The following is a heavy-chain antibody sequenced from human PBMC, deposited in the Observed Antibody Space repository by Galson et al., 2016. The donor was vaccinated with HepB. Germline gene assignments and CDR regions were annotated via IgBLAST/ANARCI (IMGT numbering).Heavy chain of an antibody. Sequence: SLRLSCAASGFTFSSYAMSWVRQAPGKGLEWISSISGSGQNTYYGDSVEGRFTSSRDNSKNTLYLQMNSLRAEDTATYFCARVGPSGYFFDYWGQGALVTVSS. J-gene: IGHJ4*02. CDR1: GFTFSSYA. V-gene: IGHV3-23*01. CDR3: ARVGPSGYFFDY. D-gene: IGHD3-22*01. CDR2: ISGSGQNT.